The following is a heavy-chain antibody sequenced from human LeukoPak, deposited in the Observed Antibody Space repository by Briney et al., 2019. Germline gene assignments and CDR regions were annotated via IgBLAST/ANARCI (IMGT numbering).Heavy chain of an antibody. CDR3: ARDMVWSGYHNWFDP. CDR2: IYYSGSA. V-gene: IGHV4-59*01. CDR1: GGSISSYY. J-gene: IGHJ5*02. Sequence: PSENLSLTSTVSGGSISSYYWSWIRQPPGKGLEWIGYIYYSGSANYNPSLKSRVTISVDTSKNQFSLKLSSVTAADTAVYYCARDMVWSGYHNWFDPWGQGTLVTVSA. D-gene: IGHD3-3*01.